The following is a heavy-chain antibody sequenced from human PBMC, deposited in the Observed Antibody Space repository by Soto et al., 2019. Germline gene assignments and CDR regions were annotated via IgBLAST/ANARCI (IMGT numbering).Heavy chain of an antibody. CDR1: GFSVSNSY. CDR2: IYSGGST. V-gene: IGHV3-53*01. D-gene: IGHD5-18*01. CDR3: AGRGNRRPEYGMDG. J-gene: IGHJ6*02. Sequence: EVQLVESGGGLIQPGGSLRLSCAASGFSVSNSYMSWVRQAPGKGLVWVSVIYSGGSTYHAESVKGRFTIFRDSSKNTLFLQMNTLRADDTAIYYFAGRGNRRPEYGMDGWGQGTTVTVSS.